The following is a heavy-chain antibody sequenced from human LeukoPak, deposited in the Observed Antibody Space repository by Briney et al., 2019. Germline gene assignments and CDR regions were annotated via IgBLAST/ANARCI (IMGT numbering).Heavy chain of an antibody. CDR3: AKVSRYYDSSGPVDY. CDR2: INQDGGAV. CDR1: GFLFNVRW. J-gene: IGHJ4*02. D-gene: IGHD3-22*01. V-gene: IGHV3-7*05. Sequence: GGSLRLSCAASGFLFNVRWMSWVRQAPGKGLEWVANINQDGGAVYYVDSVKGRFTISRDNAENSLYLQMDSLRVEDTAVYYCAKVSRYYDSSGPVDYWGQGTLVTVSS.